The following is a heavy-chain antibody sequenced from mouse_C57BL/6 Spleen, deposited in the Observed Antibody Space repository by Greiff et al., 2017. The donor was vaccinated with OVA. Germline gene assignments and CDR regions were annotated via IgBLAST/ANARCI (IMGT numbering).Heavy chain of an antibody. V-gene: IGHV5-9*01. CDR2: ISGGGGNT. Sequence: EVQLMESGGGLVKPGGSLKLSCAASGFTFSSYTMSWVRQTPEKRLEWVATISGGGGNTYYPDSVKGRFTISRDNAKNTLYLPMSSLRSEDTALYYCARQGTGVFAYWGQGTLVTVSA. CDR3: ARQGTGVFAY. J-gene: IGHJ3*01. CDR1: GFTFSSYT. D-gene: IGHD4-1*01.